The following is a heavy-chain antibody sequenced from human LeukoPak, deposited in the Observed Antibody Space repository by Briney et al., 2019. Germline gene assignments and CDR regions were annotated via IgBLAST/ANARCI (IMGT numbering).Heavy chain of an antibody. CDR3: AREETRRLLLRTTHFDY. D-gene: IGHD2-15*01. V-gene: IGHV4-34*01. Sequence: PSETLSLTCAVYGGSFSGYYWSWIRQPPGKGLEWIGEINHSGSTNYNPSLKSRVTISVDTSKNQFSLKLSSVTAADTAVYYCAREETRRLLLRTTHFDYWGQGTLVIVSS. CDR1: GGSFSGYY. CDR2: INHSGST. J-gene: IGHJ4*02.